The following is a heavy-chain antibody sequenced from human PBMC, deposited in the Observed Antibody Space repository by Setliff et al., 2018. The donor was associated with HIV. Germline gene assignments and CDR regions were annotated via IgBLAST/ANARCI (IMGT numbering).Heavy chain of an antibody. V-gene: IGHV4-59*12. CDR2: IHSSGST. D-gene: IGHD2-8*01. CDR1: GGSISGYY. J-gene: IGHJ4*02. CDR3: ARTDCTNGVCPYSFDY. Sequence: SETLSLTCTVSGGSISGYYWNWIRQPPGKGLEWIGYIHSSGSTNYNPSLKSRVTISLDTSENQFSLKLSSVTAVDTAVYYCARTDCTNGVCPYSFDYWGPGTLVTGSS.